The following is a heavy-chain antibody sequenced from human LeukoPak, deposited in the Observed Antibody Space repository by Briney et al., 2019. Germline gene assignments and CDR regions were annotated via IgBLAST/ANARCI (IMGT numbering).Heavy chain of an antibody. D-gene: IGHD1-26*01. CDR3: GGGSGGYYHY. CDR2: IYYSGST. J-gene: IGHJ4*02. CDR1: GGSISSYY. Sequence: PSETLSLTCTVSGGSISSYYWSWIRQPPGKGLEWIGYIYYSGSTNYNPSLKSRVTISVDTSKNQFSLKLSSVTAADTAVYYCGGGSGGYYHYWGQGTLVTVSS. V-gene: IGHV4-59*01.